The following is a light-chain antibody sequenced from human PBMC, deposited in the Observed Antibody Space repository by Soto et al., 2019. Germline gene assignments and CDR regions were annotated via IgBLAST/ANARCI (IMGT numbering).Light chain of an antibody. J-gene: IGKJ3*01. CDR3: QHTYNTPFT. CDR2: AAS. V-gene: IGKV1-39*01. Sequence: DIQMTQAPSSLSASVGDRVTITCRASQSISRYVNWYQQKPRKALRLLIFAASSLQGGVPSRFSGSGSGTDFTLTISSLQPEDFATYYCQHTYNTPFTFGPGTKVDIK. CDR1: QSISRY.